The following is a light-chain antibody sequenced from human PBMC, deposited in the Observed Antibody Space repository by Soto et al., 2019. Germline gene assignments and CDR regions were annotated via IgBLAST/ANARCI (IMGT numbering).Light chain of an antibody. CDR3: CSYAGSYTFVV. V-gene: IGLV2-11*01. J-gene: IGLJ2*01. CDR1: SSDVGGYNY. CDR2: DVS. Sequence: QSALTQPRSVSGSPGQTVTISCTGTSSDVGGYNYVSWYQQHPGKAPKLMIYDVSKRASRVLDRLSGSKSGNTASLTICGLQAEDEADYYCCSYAGSYTFVVFGGGTKLTVL.